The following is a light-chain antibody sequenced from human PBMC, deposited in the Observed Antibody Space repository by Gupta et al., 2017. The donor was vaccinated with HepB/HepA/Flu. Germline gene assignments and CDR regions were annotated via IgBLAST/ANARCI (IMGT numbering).Light chain of an antibody. CDR3: QVWDDISGHVV. V-gene: IGLV3-21*04. CDR1: NIGTES. J-gene: IGLJ2*01. CDR2: YHT. Sequence: SFVLTQPPSVSGAPGKTASITCVGNNIGTESVHWYQQKAGQTPVLVIYYHTDRPSGIPERFSGSNSGNTDTLTISRVEAGDEADYYCQVWDDISGHVVFGGGTKLAVL.